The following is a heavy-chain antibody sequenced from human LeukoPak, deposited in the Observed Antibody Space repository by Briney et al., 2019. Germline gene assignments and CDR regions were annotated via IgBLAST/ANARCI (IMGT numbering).Heavy chain of an antibody. Sequence: ASVKVSCKASGGTFSSYAISWVRQAPGQGLEWMGGIIPIFGTANYAQKFQGRVTITADESTSTAYMELSSLRSEDTAVYYCARVRPDLYYFDYWGQGTLVTVSS. D-gene: IGHD2-2*01. CDR1: GGTFSSYA. V-gene: IGHV1-69*13. J-gene: IGHJ4*02. CDR3: ARVRPDLYYFDY. CDR2: IIPIFGTA.